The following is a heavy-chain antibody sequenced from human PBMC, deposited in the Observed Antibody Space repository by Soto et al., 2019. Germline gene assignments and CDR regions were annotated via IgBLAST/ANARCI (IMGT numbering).Heavy chain of an antibody. CDR3: ARHTSFTMVGGDY. J-gene: IGHJ4*02. V-gene: IGHV3-30-3*01. D-gene: IGHD3-10*02. CDR1: GFTFSSYS. CDR2: ISYDGSNK. Sequence: GGSLRLSGAASGFTFSSYSMHWVRQAPCKGLEWVAVISYDGSNKYYADSVKGRFTISRENSKNTLYLQMNSLRAEDTAVYYCARHTSFTMVGGDYCGQRTLVTFYS.